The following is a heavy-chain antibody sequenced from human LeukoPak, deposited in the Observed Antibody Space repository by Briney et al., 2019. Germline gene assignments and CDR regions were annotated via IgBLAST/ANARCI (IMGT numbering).Heavy chain of an antibody. Sequence: SVKVSCKASGGTFSSYAISWVRQAPGQGLEWMGRIIPIFGTANYAQKFQGRVTITADKSTSTAYMELSSLRSEDTAVYYCARDQTGTGDLEAYYYYMDVWGKGTTVTVSS. CDR3: ARDQTGTGDLEAYYYYMDV. V-gene: IGHV1-69*06. J-gene: IGHJ6*03. CDR1: GGTFSSYA. CDR2: IIPIFGTA. D-gene: IGHD7-27*01.